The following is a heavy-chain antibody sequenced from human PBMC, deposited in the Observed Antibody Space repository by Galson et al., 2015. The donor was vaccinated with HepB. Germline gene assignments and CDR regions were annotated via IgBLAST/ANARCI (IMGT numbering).Heavy chain of an antibody. J-gene: IGHJ4*02. Sequence: SVKVSCKASGYTFTGYYMHWVRQAPGQGLEWMGWINPNSGGTNYAQKFQGRVTMTRDTSISTAYMELSRLRSDDTAVYYCARDLRGVGLRLGELSPHKTDDYWGQGTPVTVSS. CDR2: INPNSGGT. V-gene: IGHV1-2*02. CDR1: GYTFTGYY. D-gene: IGHD3-16*02. CDR3: ARDLRGVGLRLGELSPHKTDDY.